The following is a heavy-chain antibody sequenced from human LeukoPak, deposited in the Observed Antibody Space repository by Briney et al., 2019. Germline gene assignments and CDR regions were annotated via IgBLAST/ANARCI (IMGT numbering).Heavy chain of an antibody. D-gene: IGHD2-2*01. V-gene: IGHV1-2*04. CDR2: INANSGGT. J-gene: IGHJ5*01. Sequence: ASVKVSCKASGYTFTGHYLHWVRQAPGQGLEWMGWINANSGGTKYAQNFQGWVTMTRDTSTSTAYMELSRLTSDDMAVYYCAREYSSSWFDSWGQGTLVTVSS. CDR1: GYTFTGHY. CDR3: AREYSSSWFDS.